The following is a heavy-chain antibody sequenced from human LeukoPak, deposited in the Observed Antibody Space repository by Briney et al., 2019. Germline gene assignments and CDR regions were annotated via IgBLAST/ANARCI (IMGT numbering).Heavy chain of an antibody. Sequence: ASVKVSCKASGYTFTGYYMHWVRQAPGQGREWMGWINPNSGGTNYAQKFQGRVTMTRDTSISTAYMELSRLRSDDTAVYYCARVGYSYGYGGFDYWGQGTLVTVSS. V-gene: IGHV1-2*02. D-gene: IGHD5-18*01. CDR2: INPNSGGT. J-gene: IGHJ4*02. CDR3: ARVGYSYGYGGFDY. CDR1: GYTFTGYY.